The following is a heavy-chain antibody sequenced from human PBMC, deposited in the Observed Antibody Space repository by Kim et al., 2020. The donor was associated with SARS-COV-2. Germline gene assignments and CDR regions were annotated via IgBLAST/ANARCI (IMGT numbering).Heavy chain of an antibody. CDR1: GFTFRTYA. CDR3: AKVMWAAPCLADY. Sequence: GGSLRLSCAASGFTFRTYALGWVRQPPGKGLEWVSIISNTGDNSYHADSVKGRFTISRDNSKDTLWLQMSGLRAEDTAVYYCAKVMWAAPCLADYWGQGTLVTVSS. CDR2: ISNTGDNS. V-gene: IGHV3-23*01. D-gene: IGHD1-26*01. J-gene: IGHJ4*02.